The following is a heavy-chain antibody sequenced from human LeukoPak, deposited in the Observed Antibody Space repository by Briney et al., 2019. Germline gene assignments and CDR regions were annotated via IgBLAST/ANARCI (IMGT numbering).Heavy chain of an antibody. D-gene: IGHD1-1*01. CDR2: ISGSGGST. CDR3: AKAPRVRVYFDY. Sequence: GGSLRLSCAASGFTFSSYAMSWVRQAPGKGLEWVSAISGSGGSTYYADSVKGLFTISRDNSKNTLYLQMNSLRAEDTAVYYCAKAPRVRVYFDYWGQGTLVTVSS. CDR1: GFTFSSYA. V-gene: IGHV3-23*01. J-gene: IGHJ4*02.